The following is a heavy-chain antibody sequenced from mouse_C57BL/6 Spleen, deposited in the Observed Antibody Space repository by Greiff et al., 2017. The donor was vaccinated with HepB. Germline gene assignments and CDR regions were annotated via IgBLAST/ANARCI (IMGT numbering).Heavy chain of an antibody. CDR3: TRGGTVVARYAMDY. V-gene: IGHV1-15*01. J-gene: IGHJ4*01. D-gene: IGHD1-1*01. Sequence: VQLQQSGAELVRPGASVTLSCKASGYTFTDYEMHWVKQTPVHGLEWIGAIDPETGGTAYNQKFKGKAILTADKSSSTAYMELRSLTSEDSAVYYCTRGGTVVARYAMDYWGQGTSVTVSS. CDR2: IDPETGGT. CDR1: GYTFTDYE.